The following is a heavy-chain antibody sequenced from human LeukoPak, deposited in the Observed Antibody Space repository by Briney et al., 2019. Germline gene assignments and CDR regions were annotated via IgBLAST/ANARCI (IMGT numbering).Heavy chain of an antibody. CDR2: IYSGGST. Sequence: GGSLRLSCAASGFSVSNNYMSWVRQPPGKGLEWVSVIYSGGSTYYADSVKGRFTISRDNSKNTLYLQVNSLRAEDTAVYYCASNLGARNALDIWGQGTMVTVSS. J-gene: IGHJ3*02. D-gene: IGHD1-1*01. CDR1: GFSVSNNY. V-gene: IGHV3-53*01. CDR3: ASNLGARNALDI.